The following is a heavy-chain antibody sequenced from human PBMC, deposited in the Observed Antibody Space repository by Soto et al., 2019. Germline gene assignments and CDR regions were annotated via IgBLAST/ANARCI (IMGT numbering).Heavy chain of an antibody. CDR2: INHSGST. CDR1: GGSFSDFY. D-gene: IGHD6-19*01. J-gene: IGHJ4*02. Sequence: PSEMLSLTCAVYGGSFSDFYWTWIRQPPGKGLEWIGEINHSGSTNYNPSLKSRVAISVDTSKNQFSLNLTSVTAADTAVYYCGPRGAVADPRGYWGQGTLVTVSS. V-gene: IGHV4-34*01. CDR3: GPRGAVADPRGY.